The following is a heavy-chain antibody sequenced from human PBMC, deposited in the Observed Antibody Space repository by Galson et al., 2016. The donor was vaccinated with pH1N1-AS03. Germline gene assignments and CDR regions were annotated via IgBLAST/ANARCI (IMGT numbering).Heavy chain of an antibody. CDR3: VRGSPHSSSTNYAFEF. D-gene: IGHD6-13*01. Sequence: SGYAFTDYYMHLLRQAPGQGLEWMAWINTDSGGTDYAQKFQGRVTMTRDASISTTYMELSSLRSDDTAVYYCVRGSPHSSSTNYAFEFWGRGTMVTVSS. J-gene: IGHJ3*01. CDR1: GYAFTDYY. V-gene: IGHV1-2*02. CDR2: INTDSGGT.